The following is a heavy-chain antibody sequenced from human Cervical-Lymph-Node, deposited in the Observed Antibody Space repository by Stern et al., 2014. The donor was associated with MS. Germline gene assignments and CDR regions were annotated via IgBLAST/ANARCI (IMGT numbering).Heavy chain of an antibody. Sequence: VQLEESGGGVVQPGRSLRLSCVASGFSFNKYGMHWVRQAPGKGLEWVEFTWSDGSNKYYGASVEGRFTISSDDLNNTVHLQMNSLRAEDTAVYYCARDRWYASGWYHYGMDVWGQGTTVTVSS. V-gene: IGHV3-33*01. CDR1: GFSFNKYG. CDR2: TWSDGSNK. CDR3: ARDRWYASGWYHYGMDV. J-gene: IGHJ6*02. D-gene: IGHD6-19*01.